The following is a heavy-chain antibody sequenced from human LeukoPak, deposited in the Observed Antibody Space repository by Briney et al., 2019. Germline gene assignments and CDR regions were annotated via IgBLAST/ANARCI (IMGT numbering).Heavy chain of an antibody. J-gene: IGHJ2*01. Sequence: SVKVSCKASGGTFSGYAINWVRHAPAQGLEWMGRIVVTFGIANYAQGFQGRVTITADKSTGTAYMQLSSLRSEDTALYYCARSSCSGASCYSRDDWYLDLWGRGTLVTVSS. V-gene: IGHV1-69*04. D-gene: IGHD2-15*01. CDR3: ARSSCSGASCYSRDDWYLDL. CDR2: IVVTFGIA. CDR1: GGTFSGYA.